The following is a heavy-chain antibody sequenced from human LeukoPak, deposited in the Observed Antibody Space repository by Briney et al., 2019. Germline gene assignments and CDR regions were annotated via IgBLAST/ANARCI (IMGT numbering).Heavy chain of an antibody. D-gene: IGHD3-3*01. CDR2: IYHSGST. V-gene: IGHV4-34*01. J-gene: IGHJ4*02. CDR3: AREGVGYPGYFDY. Sequence: SETLSLTCAVYGGSFSGYYWSWIRQPPGKGLEWIGYIYHSGSTYYNPSLKSRVTISVDRSKNQFSLKLSSVTAADTAVYYCAREGVGYPGYFDYWGQGTLVTVSS. CDR1: GGSFSGYY.